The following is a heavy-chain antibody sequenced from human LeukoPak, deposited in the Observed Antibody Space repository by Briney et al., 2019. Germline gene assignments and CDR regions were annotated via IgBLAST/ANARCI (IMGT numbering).Heavy chain of an antibody. CDR1: GYTFTTYD. V-gene: IGHV1-8*03. D-gene: IGHD3-22*01. CDR3: ARGSYDSSGYYDY. J-gene: IGHJ4*02. CDR2: LNPNNGNT. Sequence: ASVRVSCKASGYTFTTYDINWVRQATGQGLEWMGWLNPNNGNTGYAQKFQGRVTITRNTSINTAYMELSSLRSEDTAVYYCARGSYDSSGYYDYWGQGTLVTVSS.